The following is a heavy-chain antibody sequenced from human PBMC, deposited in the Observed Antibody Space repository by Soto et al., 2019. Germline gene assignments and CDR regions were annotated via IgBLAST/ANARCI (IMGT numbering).Heavy chain of an antibody. Sequence: GGSLRLSCKASGFMFNNSAMTWVRQAPGQGLQWVASVSDNGGSRGGTYYADSVKGRFTISRDNSKNTLYLQLDSLTGADTAVYYCARAKAVVIAALDIWGQGTMVTVSS. CDR2: VSDNGGSRGGT. CDR3: ARAKAVVIAALDI. V-gene: IGHV3-23*01. D-gene: IGHD2-21*01. J-gene: IGHJ3*02. CDR1: GFMFNNSA.